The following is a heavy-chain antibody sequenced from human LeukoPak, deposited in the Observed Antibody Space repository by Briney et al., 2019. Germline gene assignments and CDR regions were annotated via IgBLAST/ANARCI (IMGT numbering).Heavy chain of an antibody. CDR2: IWYDGSNK. CDR1: GFTFSTYG. V-gene: IGHV3-33*01. D-gene: IGHD3-10*01. Sequence: GKSLRLSCAASGFTFSTYGMHWVRQAPGKGLEWVAVIWYDGSNKYYADSVQGRFTISRDNSKNTLYLQMNSLRAEDTAVYSCARASGPFDYRGQGTLVTVSS. CDR3: ARASGPFDY. J-gene: IGHJ4*02.